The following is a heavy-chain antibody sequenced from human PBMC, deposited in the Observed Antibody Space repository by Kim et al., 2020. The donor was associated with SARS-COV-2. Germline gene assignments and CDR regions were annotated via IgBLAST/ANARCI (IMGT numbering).Heavy chain of an antibody. J-gene: IGHJ6*02. CDR1: GGSFSGFH. CDR2: MNHSGAV. CDR3: ARGRAGVVPSPVLGLGPFYEYFIIDV. V-gene: IGHV4-34*01. Sequence: SETLSLTCDVYGGSFSGFHWSWIRQSPGKGLEWIGKMNHSGAVNQNPSLKSRGTVSIDTSKNQFSLKLTSVTAADTGFYYCARGRAGVVPSPVLGLGPFYEYFIIDVWGHGTTVIVSS. D-gene: IGHD3-10*01.